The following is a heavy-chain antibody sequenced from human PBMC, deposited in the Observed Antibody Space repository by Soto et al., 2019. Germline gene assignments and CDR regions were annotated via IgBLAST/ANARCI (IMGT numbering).Heavy chain of an antibody. CDR3: ARETTQSPLYYYYYYMDV. CDR1: GGSFSGYY. V-gene: IGHV4-34*01. J-gene: IGHJ6*03. Sequence: SETLSLTCAVYGGSFSGYYWSWIRQPPGKGLEWIGEINHSGSTNYNPSLKSRVTISVDTSKNQFSLKLSSVTAADTAVYYCARETTQSPLYYYYYYMDVWGTGTTVTV. CDR2: INHSGST. D-gene: IGHD4-17*01.